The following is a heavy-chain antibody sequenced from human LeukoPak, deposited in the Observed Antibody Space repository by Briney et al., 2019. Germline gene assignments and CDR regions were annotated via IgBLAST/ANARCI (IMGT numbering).Heavy chain of an antibody. CDR3: ARVRGGVTYGQTDI. J-gene: IGHJ4*02. D-gene: IGHD3-10*01. CDR2: ISSGGTTI. Sequence: PGGSLRLSCAASGFTFSSYAMSWVRQAPGKVLEWVSYISSGGTTIYYADSVKGRLTISRDNAKNSLYLQMHSLRAEDTAIYYCARVRGGVTYGQTDIWGQGTLVTVSS. CDR1: GFTFSSYA. V-gene: IGHV3-48*04.